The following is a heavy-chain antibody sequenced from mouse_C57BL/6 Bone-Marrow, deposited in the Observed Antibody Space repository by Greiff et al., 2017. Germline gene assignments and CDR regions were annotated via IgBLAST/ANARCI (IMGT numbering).Heavy chain of an antibody. CDR2: ISDGGSYT. V-gene: IGHV5-4*01. CDR1: GFTFSSYA. Sequence: EVTLMESGGGLVKPGGSLKLSCAASGFTFSSYAMSWVRQTPEKRLEWVATISDGGSYTYYPDNVKGRFTISRDNAKNNLYLQMSHLKSEDTAMYYCARDNGYYVFDYGGQGTTLTVSS. D-gene: IGHD2-3*01. J-gene: IGHJ2*01. CDR3: ARDNGYYVFDY.